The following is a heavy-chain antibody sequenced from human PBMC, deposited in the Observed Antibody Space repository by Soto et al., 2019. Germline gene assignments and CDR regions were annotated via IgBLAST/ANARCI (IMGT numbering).Heavy chain of an antibody. V-gene: IGHV3-23*01. Sequence: EVQLLESGGGLVQPGGSLRLSCAASGFTFSSYAMSWVRQAPGKGLEWASAISGSGGSTYYADSVKGRFTISRDNSKNTLYLQMNSLRAEDTAVYYCAKVITFGGVIVPDAFDIWGQGTMVTVSS. CDR3: AKVITFGGVIVPDAFDI. CDR2: ISGSGGST. J-gene: IGHJ3*02. CDR1: GFTFSSYA. D-gene: IGHD3-16*02.